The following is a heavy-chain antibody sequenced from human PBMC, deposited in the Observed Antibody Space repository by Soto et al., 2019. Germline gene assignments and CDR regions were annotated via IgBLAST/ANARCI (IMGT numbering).Heavy chain of an antibody. Sequence: QVQLMQAGAGIKKPGSSVKGSCKTSGDNFKKNVFTWVRQAPGQGLEWMGGTIPALGKTHYIEKFQGRVTITVDDATRTFYMEVRDLTSEDTAIYYCARGPFRPSAMDGWGQGATVTVSS. CDR3: ARGPFRPSAMDG. J-gene: IGHJ6*02. CDR2: TIPALGKT. CDR1: GDNFKKNV. D-gene: IGHD3-10*01. V-gene: IGHV1-69*01.